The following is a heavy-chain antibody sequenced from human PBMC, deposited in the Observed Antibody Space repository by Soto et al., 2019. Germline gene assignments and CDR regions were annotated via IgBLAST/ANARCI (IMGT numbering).Heavy chain of an antibody. V-gene: IGHV3-9*01. D-gene: IGHD3-10*01. CDR1: GFTFDDYA. J-gene: IGHJ6*03. CDR3: AKDRSRITAYYYYMDV. Sequence: TGGSLRLSCAASGFTFDDYAMHWVRQAPGKGLEWVSGISWNSGSIDYADSVKGRFTISRDNAKNSLYLQMNSLRAEDTAMYYCAKDRSRITAYYYYMDVWGKGTTVTVSS. CDR2: ISWNSGSI.